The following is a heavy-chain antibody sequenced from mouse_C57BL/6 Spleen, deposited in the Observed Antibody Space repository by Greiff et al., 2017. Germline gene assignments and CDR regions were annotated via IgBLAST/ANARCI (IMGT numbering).Heavy chain of an antibody. CDR3: TGYYSYYAMDY. V-gene: IGHV14-1*01. CDR1: GFNIKDYY. D-gene: IGHD2-3*01. Sequence: VQLKQSGAELVRPGASVKLSCTASGFNIKDYYMHWVKQRPEQGLEWIGRIDPEDGDTEYAPKFQGKATMTADTSSNTAYLQRSSLTSEDTAVYYCTGYYSYYAMDYWGQGTSVTVSS. J-gene: IGHJ4*01. CDR2: IDPEDGDT.